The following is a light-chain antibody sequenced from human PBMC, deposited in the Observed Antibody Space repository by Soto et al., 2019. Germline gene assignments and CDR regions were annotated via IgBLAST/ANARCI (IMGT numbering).Light chain of an antibody. V-gene: IGLV2-14*01. CDR2: DVN. Sequence: QSALTQPASVSGSPGQSITISCTGTSSDVGGYNYVSWYQEHPGKAPKLMIFDVNNRPSGVSNRFSGSKSGNTASLTISGLQAEDEADYYCCSYTSSSTWVFGGGTKVTVL. CDR3: CSYTSSSTWV. J-gene: IGLJ3*02. CDR1: SSDVGGYNY.